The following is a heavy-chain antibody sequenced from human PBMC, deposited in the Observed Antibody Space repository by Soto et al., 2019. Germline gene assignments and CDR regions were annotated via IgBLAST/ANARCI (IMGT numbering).Heavy chain of an antibody. V-gene: IGHV3-23*01. CDR1: GFSFNIYA. CDR2: ISAGGGNT. J-gene: IGHJ6*03. CDR3: AKAPTYDYYYYMDV. Sequence: GGFLRLSCAASGFSFNIYAMKWVRQAPGKGLECVSAISAGGGNTYYADSVKGRFTISRDNSKNTLYLQMNCLRADDTAVYYCAKAPTYDYYYYMDVWGKGTTVTVSS.